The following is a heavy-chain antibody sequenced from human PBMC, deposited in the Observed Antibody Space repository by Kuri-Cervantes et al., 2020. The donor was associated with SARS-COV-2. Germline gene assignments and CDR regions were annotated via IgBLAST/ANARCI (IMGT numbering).Heavy chain of an antibody. J-gene: IGHJ6*03. CDR1: GGSFSGYY. V-gene: IGHV4-34*01. CDR3: ARHEDSSGYYTSYYFYYYMDV. D-gene: IGHD3-22*01. Sequence: GSLRLSCAVYGGSFSGYYWSWIRQPPGKGLEWIGEINHSGSTNYNPSLKSRVTISVDTSKNQFSLKLSSVTAADTAVYYCARHEDSSGYYTSYYFYYYMDVWGKGTTVTVSS. CDR2: INHSGST.